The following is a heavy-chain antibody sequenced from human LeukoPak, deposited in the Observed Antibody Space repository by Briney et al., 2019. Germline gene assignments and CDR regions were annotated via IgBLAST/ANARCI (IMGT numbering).Heavy chain of an antibody. CDR3: TRDLSYAHDS. V-gene: IGHV3-74*01. CDR2: INTDGSST. Sequence: PGGSLRLSCAASGFTFSNAWMSWVRQAPGKGLVWVSHINTDGSSTTYADSVKGRFTISRDNAKNTLYLQINSLRAEDTAVYYCTRDLSYAHDSWGQGALVTVSS. D-gene: IGHD3-16*01. CDR1: GFTFSNAW. J-gene: IGHJ4*02.